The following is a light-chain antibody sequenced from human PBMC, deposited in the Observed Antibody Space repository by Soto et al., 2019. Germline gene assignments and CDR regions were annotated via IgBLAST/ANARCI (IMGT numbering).Light chain of an antibody. Sequence: DIQMTQSPSSVSASVGDRVTITCRASQSISSSLAWYQQKPGTVPKLLIYAASSLQSGVPSRFSGSGAGTEFTLSITSLQPEDCGTYYCQQGDSFPSTFGQGTRLEIK. CDR1: QSISSS. V-gene: IGKV1-12*01. J-gene: IGKJ5*01. CDR2: AAS. CDR3: QQGDSFPST.